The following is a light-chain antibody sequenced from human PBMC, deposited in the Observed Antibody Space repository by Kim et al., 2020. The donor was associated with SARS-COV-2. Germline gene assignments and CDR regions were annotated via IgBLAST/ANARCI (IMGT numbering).Light chain of an antibody. V-gene: IGLV3-1*01. CDR1: EVGDKY. Sequence: VAQGQTHSFPGQGEEVGDKYAGWYEQRPGGSAVLVIYQDTKRPSGIPERFSGCNSGNTATLTISGTQAMDEADYYCQTWDSTSVVFGGGTQLTVL. CDR2: QDT. J-gene: IGLJ2*01. CDR3: QTWDSTSVV.